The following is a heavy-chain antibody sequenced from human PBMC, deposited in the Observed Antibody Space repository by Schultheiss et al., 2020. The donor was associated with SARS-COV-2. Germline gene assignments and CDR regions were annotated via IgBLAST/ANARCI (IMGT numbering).Heavy chain of an antibody. CDR1: GYTFTGYY. V-gene: IGHV1-8*02. Sequence: GESLKISCKASGYTFTGYYMHWVRQAPGQGLEWMGWMNPNSGNTGYAQKFQGRVTMTRNTSISTAYMELNSLRAEDTAVYYCARERGNSRYFDLWGRGTLVTVSS. CDR3: ARERGNSRYFDL. J-gene: IGHJ2*01. CDR2: MNPNSGNT. D-gene: IGHD4-23*01.